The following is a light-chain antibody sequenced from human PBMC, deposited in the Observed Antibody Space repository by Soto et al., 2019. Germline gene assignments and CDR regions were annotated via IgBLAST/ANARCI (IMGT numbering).Light chain of an antibody. CDR1: NSDVGGFNY. V-gene: IGLV2-14*01. J-gene: IGLJ2*01. CDR2: EVT. Sequence: QSVLTQPASVSGSPGQSITISCTGTNSDVGGFNYVSWYQQHPDKAPKLIIFEVTDRPSGVSNRFSGSKSGNTVSLTISGLQSEDEAEYYCCSYTNRSTLGFGGGTQLTVL. CDR3: CSYTNRSTLG.